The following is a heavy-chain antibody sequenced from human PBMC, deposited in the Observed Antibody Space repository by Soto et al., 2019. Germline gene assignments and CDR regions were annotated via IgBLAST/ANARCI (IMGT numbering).Heavy chain of an antibody. V-gene: IGHV4-59*01. D-gene: IGHD2-15*01. Sequence: SETLSLTCTVSGGSMSSYYWTWLRQSPGRGLEWIGYISYSGSTYYNPSLKSRVTISADTSKNQSSLRMNSMIAADTAVYYCARADPDASVGYWGQGTLVTVSS. J-gene: IGHJ4*02. CDR1: GGSMSSYY. CDR3: ARADPDASVGY. CDR2: ISYSGST.